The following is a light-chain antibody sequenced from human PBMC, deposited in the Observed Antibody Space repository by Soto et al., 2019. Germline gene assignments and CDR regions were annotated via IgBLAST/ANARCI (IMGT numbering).Light chain of an antibody. CDR1: SSNIGAGYD. V-gene: IGLV1-40*01. J-gene: IGLJ7*01. CDR3: QSYDSSQSGSV. CDR2: GNS. Sequence: QSVLTQPPSVSGAPGQRVTISCTGSSSNIGAGYDVHWYQHLPGTAPKLLIYGNSNRPSGVPDRFSGSKSGTSASLAITGLQAEDEADYYCQSYDSSQSGSVFGGGTQLTVL.